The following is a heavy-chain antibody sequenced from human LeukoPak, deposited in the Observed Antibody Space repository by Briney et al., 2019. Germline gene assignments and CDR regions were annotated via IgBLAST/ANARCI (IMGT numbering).Heavy chain of an antibody. CDR2: ISGSGGST. D-gene: IGHD6-13*01. CDR1: GFTFSSYA. V-gene: IGHV3-23*01. Sequence: PGGSLRLSCAASGFTFSSYAMSWVRQAPEKGLEWVSAISGSGGSTYYADSVKGRFTISRDNSKNTLYLQMNSLRAEDRALYYCAAASMAPSFDYWGQGTLVTVSS. J-gene: IGHJ4*02. CDR3: AAASMAPSFDY.